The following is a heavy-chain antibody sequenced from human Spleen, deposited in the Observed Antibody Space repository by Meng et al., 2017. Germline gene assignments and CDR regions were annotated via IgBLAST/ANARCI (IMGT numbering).Heavy chain of an antibody. CDR1: GGSFSGYY. CDR3: ARGTYYSGSGTYSSWFDP. D-gene: IGHD3-10*01. CDR2: IYHSGST. V-gene: IGHV4-34*01. J-gene: IGHJ5*02. Sequence: VHRQQGGAGLLTPSETLFLTGAVYGGSFSGYYWSWIRQPPGEGLEWIGEIYHSGSTNYNPSLKSRVTISVDTSKNQFSLKLTSVTAADTAVYYCARGTYYSGSGTYSSWFDPWDQGTLVTVSS.